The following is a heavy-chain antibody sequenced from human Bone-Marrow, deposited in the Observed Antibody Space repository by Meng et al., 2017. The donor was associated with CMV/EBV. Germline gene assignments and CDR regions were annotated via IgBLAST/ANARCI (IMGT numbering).Heavy chain of an antibody. V-gene: IGHV4-61*02. CDR2: IYTSGST. CDR1: GGSISSGSYY. Sequence: QVQLQESGPGLVKPSQTLSLTCTVSGGSISSGSYYWSWIRQPAGKGLEWIGRIYTSGSTNYNPSLKSRVTISVDTSKNQFSLKLSSVTAADTAVYYCARHKRRQWFDPWGQGTLVTVSS. CDR3: ARHKRRQWFDP. D-gene: IGHD3-16*01. J-gene: IGHJ5*02.